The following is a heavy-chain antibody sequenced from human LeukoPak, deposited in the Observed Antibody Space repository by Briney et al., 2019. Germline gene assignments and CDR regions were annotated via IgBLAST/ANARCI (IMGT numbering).Heavy chain of an antibody. CDR3: ARLYDSSGYTNWLDP. J-gene: IGHJ5*02. Sequence: SETLSLTCAVYGGSFSGYYWSWIRQPPGKGLEWIGEINHSGSTNYNPSLKSRVTISVDTSKNQFSLKLSSVTAADTAVYYCARLYDSSGYTNWLDPWGQGTLVTVSS. V-gene: IGHV4-34*01. CDR2: INHSGST. D-gene: IGHD3-22*01. CDR1: GGSFSGYY.